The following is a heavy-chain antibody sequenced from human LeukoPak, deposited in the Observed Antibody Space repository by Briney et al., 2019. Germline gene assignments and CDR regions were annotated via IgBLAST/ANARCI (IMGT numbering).Heavy chain of an antibody. V-gene: IGHV1-8*01. J-gene: IGHJ5*02. CDR1: GYTFPNYD. CDR2: MNPNSGDT. Sequence: ASVKVSCNASGYTFPNYDINWVRQATGQGLEWMGWMNPNSGDTGYAQKFQDRVTMTRNASISTAYMELSSLRSEDTAVYYCARDYGGNSGWFDPWGQGALVTVSS. D-gene: IGHD4-23*01. CDR3: ARDYGGNSGWFDP.